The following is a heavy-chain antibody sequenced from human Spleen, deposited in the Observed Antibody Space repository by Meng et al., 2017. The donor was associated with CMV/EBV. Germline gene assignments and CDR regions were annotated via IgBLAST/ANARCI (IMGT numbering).Heavy chain of an antibody. Sequence: GGSMRLSCAASGFTFSNYGIHWVRQAPDKGLAWVAFIRYDGSNEYYADSVKGRFTISRDTSRNTVFLQMDSLRAEDTAVYYCAKGWKWGNGYYASDYWGQGTLVTVSS. V-gene: IGHV3-30*02. CDR2: IRYDGSNE. CDR1: GFTFSNYG. D-gene: IGHD3-3*01. CDR3: AKGWKWGNGYYASDY. J-gene: IGHJ4*02.